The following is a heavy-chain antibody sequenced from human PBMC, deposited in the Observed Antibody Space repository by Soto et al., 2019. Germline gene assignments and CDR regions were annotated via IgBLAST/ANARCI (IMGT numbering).Heavy chain of an antibody. CDR1: ADSSTISDSY. CDR2: SSYNGGT. J-gene: IGHJ4*02. CDR3: ARDNYGGMLDY. V-gene: IGHV4-39*07. Sequence: SETLSLTCTVSADSSTISDSYWGWLRQPPGKGLQWIGSSSYNGGTFYNPALKSRLVISIDTSNNQFSLNLSSVTAADTAIYYCARDNYGGMLDYWGQGTLVTVSS. D-gene: IGHD2-15*01.